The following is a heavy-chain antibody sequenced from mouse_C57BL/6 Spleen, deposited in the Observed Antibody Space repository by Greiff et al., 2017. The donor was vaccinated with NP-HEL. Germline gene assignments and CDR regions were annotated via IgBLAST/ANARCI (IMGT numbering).Heavy chain of an antibody. CDR1: GYTFTDYY. J-gene: IGHJ2*01. V-gene: IGHV1-26*01. CDR2: INPNNGGT. Sequence: VQLQQSGPELVKPGASVKISCKASGYTFTDYYMNWVKQSPGQSLEWIGDINPNNGGTSYNQKFKGKATLTVDKSSSTAYMELRSLTSEDSAVYYCARALDYWGQGTTLTVSS. CDR3: ARALDY.